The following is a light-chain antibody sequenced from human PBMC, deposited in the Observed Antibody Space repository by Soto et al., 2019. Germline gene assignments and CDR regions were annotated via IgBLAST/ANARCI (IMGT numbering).Light chain of an antibody. V-gene: IGKV3-20*01. CDR1: QSVSSSY. Sequence: EIVLTQSPGTLSLSPGERDNLSCRASQSVSSSYLAWYQQKPGQAPRLLIYGASSRATGIPDRFSGSGSGTDFTLTISRLEPEDFAVYYCQQYGSPWTFGQGTKV. CDR3: QQYGSPWT. J-gene: IGKJ1*01. CDR2: GAS.